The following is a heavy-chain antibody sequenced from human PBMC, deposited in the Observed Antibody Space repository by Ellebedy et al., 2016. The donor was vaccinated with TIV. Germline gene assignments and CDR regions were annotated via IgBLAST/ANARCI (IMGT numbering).Heavy chain of an antibody. J-gene: IGHJ4*02. CDR2: INPSGGST. D-gene: IGHD2-15*01. CDR1: GYTFTSYY. CDR3: ARDSGGYCSGGSCFPY. V-gene: IGHV1-46*01. Sequence: ASVKVSXXASGYTFTSYYMHWVRQAPGQGLEWMGIINPSGGSTSYAQKFQGRVTMTRDTSTSTVYMELSSLRSDDTAVYYCARDSGGYCSGGSCFPYWGQGTLVTVSS.